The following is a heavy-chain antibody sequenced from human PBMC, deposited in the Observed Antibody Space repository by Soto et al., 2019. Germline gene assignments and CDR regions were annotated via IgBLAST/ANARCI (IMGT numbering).Heavy chain of an antibody. CDR2: ISTTSTYI. J-gene: IGHJ6*02. CDR3: VRDYVMDV. D-gene: IGHD3-10*02. CDR1: GFTFSGDA. V-gene: IGHV3-21*01. Sequence: PGGSLRLSCAASGFTFSGDAMNWVRQAPGKGLEWASSISTTSTYIYYADSVKGRFTISRDNANNSLHLQMNSLRAEDTAVYYCVRDYVMDVWGQGTTVTVSS.